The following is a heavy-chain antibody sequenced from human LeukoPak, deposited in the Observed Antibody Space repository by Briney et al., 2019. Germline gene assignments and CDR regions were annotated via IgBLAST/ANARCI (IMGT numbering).Heavy chain of an antibody. Sequence: SETLSLTCAVYGGSFSGYYWSWIRQPPGKGLEWIGEINHSGSTNCNPSLKSRVTISVDTSKNQFSLRLTSVTAADTAVYYCARRQYELLWFGEPRAGFDPWGQGTLVTVSS. CDR3: ARRQYELLWFGEPRAGFDP. V-gene: IGHV4-34*01. D-gene: IGHD3-10*01. CDR2: INHSGST. J-gene: IGHJ5*02. CDR1: GGSFSGYY.